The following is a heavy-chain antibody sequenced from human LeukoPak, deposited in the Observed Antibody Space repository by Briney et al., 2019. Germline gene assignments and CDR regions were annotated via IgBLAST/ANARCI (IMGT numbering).Heavy chain of an antibody. CDR3: ARGERITMVRGVHFDY. D-gene: IGHD3-10*01. Sequence: PGGSLRLSRAASGFTFSSYAMSWVRQAPGKGLEWVSAISGSCGSTYYADSVKGRFTISRDNAKNSLYLQMNSLRAEDTAVYYCARGERITMVRGVHFDYWGQGTLVTVSS. CDR2: ISGSCGST. CDR1: GFTFSSYA. J-gene: IGHJ4*02. V-gene: IGHV3-23*01.